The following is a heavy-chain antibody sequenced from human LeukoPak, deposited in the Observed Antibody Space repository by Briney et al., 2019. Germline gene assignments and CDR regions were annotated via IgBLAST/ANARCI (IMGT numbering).Heavy chain of an antibody. V-gene: IGHV3-48*01. CDR1: GFPFIEYS. D-gene: IGHD1-1*01. CDR2: IGIDSGNT. Sequence: GGSLRLSCTASGFPFIEYSMNWVRQAPGKGLEWISYIGIDSGNTKYADSVRGRFTISADKAKNSLYLQMNSLRVEDTAVYYCARDHNYAFDNWGQGTLVFVAS. CDR3: ARDHNYAFDN. J-gene: IGHJ4*02.